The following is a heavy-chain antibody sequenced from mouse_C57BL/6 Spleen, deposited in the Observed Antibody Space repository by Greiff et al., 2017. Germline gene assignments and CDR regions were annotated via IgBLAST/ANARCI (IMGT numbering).Heavy chain of an antibody. Sequence: EVQLQESGPELVKPGASVQISCKASGYSFTGYYMNWVKQSPEKSLECIGEINPSTGGTTYNQKFKAKATLTVDKSSSTAYMQLKSLTSEDSAVYYCASLYYDYAWFAYWGQGTLVTVSA. CDR3: ASLYYDYAWFAY. CDR1: GYSFTGYY. J-gene: IGHJ3*01. D-gene: IGHD2-4*01. CDR2: INPSTGGT. V-gene: IGHV1-42*01.